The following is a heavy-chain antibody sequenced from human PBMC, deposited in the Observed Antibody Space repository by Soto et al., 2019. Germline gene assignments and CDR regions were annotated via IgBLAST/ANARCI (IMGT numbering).Heavy chain of an antibody. Sequence: QVQLVESGGGVVKPGGSLRLSCAISGFIFSDYYMHWIRQAPGKGLEWISYISGNGRIIQYADSAKGRFTISRDNAQNSLYLQMNSLRAEDTALYFCARDFDADSRTDFDYWGQGTLVTVSS. CDR1: GFIFSDYY. J-gene: IGHJ4*02. D-gene: IGHD4-17*01. CDR3: ARDFDADSRTDFDY. V-gene: IGHV3-11*01. CDR2: ISGNGRII.